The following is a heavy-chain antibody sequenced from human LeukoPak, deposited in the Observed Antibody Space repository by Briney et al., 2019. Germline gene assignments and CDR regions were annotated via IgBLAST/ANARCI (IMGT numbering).Heavy chain of an antibody. J-gene: IGHJ4*02. Sequence: PSETLSLTCAVYGWPFNGYYWSWIRQPPGRGLEWIGEINHSGSTNYNPSLKSRVTISIHTSKNQFSLKLNSVTAADTAVYFCARLASSGWYFTRAKYYFDYWGQGTLVTVSS. D-gene: IGHD6-19*01. CDR1: GWPFNGYY. CDR2: INHSGST. CDR3: ARLASSGWYFTRAKYYFDY. V-gene: IGHV4-34*01.